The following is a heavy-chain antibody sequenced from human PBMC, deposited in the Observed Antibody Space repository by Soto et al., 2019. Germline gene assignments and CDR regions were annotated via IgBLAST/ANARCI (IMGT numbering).Heavy chain of an antibody. Sequence: SETLSLTCTVSVDSITAYYWSWIRQPAGKGLEWIGRIDTSGNTNYNLSLKSRVTMSVDTSKKQFSLKLTSVTAADTAVYYCARYSNNWFQTEGMDVWGQGTTVTGSS. CDR3: ARYSNNWFQTEGMDV. CDR1: VDSITAYY. CDR2: IDTSGNT. D-gene: IGHD6-13*01. V-gene: IGHV4-4*07. J-gene: IGHJ6*02.